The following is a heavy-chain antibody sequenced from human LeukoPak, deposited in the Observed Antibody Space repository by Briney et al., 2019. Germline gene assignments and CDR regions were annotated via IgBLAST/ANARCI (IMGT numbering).Heavy chain of an antibody. J-gene: IGHJ4*02. V-gene: IGHV4-4*07. CDR1: GDSISSFY. CDR3: ARERYSRGWYPFEF. CDR2: IYGSGSA. D-gene: IGHD6-19*01. Sequence: SETLSLTCTVSGDSISSFYWSWLRQPAGKGLEWIGRIYGSGSAKYNPSLKSRGTISVDTSKNQISLKLTSVTAADTAVYFCARERYSRGWYPFEFWGQGTLVTVSS.